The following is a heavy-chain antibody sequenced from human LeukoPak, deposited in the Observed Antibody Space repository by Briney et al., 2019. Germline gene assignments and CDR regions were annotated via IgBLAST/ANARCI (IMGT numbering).Heavy chain of an antibody. D-gene: IGHD5-24*01. CDR1: GFTFSDYY. J-gene: IGHJ4*02. Sequence: PGGSLRLSCAASGFTFSDYYMSWIRQAPGKGQGWVSYISSSGSTLYYADSVKGRFTIPRDNAKNSPYLQMNSLRAEDTAVYYGARDPDPLEGMPDGYWGQGTLVTVSS. CDR3: ARDPDPLEGMPDGY. V-gene: IGHV3-11*04. CDR2: ISSSGSTL.